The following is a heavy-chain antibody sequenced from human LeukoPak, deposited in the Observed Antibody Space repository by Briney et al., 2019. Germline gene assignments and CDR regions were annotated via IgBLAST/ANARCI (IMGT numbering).Heavy chain of an antibody. CDR3: ARVVHDYVWGSYRPKGGFDY. CDR1: GYTFTSYG. V-gene: IGHV1-18*01. D-gene: IGHD3-16*02. CDR2: ISAYNGNT. Sequence: ASVKVSCKASGYTFTSYGISWVRQAPGQGLEWMGWISAYNGNTNYAQKLQGRVTMTTDTSTSTAYMELRSLRSDDTAVYYCARVVHDYVWGSYRPKGGFDYWGQGTLVTVSS. J-gene: IGHJ4*02.